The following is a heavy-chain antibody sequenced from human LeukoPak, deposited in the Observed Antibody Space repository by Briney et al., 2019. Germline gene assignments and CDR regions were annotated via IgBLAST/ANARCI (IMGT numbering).Heavy chain of an antibody. Sequence: GGSLRLSCAASGFTVSSNYMSWVRQAPGKGLEWVSVIYSGGSTYYADSVKGRFTISRDNSKNTLYLQMNSLRAEDTAVYYCARELLAVAGSSDAFDIWGQGTMVTVSS. V-gene: IGHV3-66*02. CDR3: ARELLAVAGSSDAFDI. J-gene: IGHJ3*02. D-gene: IGHD6-19*01. CDR1: GFTVSSNY. CDR2: IYSGGST.